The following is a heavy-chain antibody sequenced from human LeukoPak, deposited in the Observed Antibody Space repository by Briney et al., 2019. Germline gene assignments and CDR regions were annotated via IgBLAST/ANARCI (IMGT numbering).Heavy chain of an antibody. Sequence: ASVMVSCKASGYTFTSYDINWVRQATGQGLEWMGWMNPNSGNTGYAQKFQGRVTMTRNTSISTAYMELSSLRSEDTAVYYCARRYSSGWYASYYYYGMDVWGQGTTVTVSS. J-gene: IGHJ6*02. CDR3: ARRYSSGWYASYYYYGMDV. CDR1: GYTFTSYD. D-gene: IGHD6-19*01. V-gene: IGHV1-8*01. CDR2: MNPNSGNT.